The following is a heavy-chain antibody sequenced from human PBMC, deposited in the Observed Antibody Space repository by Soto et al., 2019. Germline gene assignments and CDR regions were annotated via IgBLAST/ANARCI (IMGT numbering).Heavy chain of an antibody. CDR3: ARSDIVVVVTATQPNWFDP. CDR2: IYNSGST. Sequence: QVHLQESGPGLVKPSQTLSLTCTVSGGSISSGGYYWCWIRQHPGKGPEWIGHIYNSGSTHYNPSLKGRVNILVDRSKNQFSLKLSSVTAADTAVYYCARSDIVVVVTATQPNWFDPWGQGTLVTVSS. CDR1: GGSISSGGYY. D-gene: IGHD2-15*01. V-gene: IGHV4-31*03. J-gene: IGHJ5*02.